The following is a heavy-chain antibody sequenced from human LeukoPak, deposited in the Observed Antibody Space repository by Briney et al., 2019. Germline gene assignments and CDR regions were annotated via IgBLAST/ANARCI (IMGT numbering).Heavy chain of an antibody. Sequence: GGSLRLSCAASGFTFSSYTMHWVRQAPGKGLEWVAVISYGGNDKNYADSVKGRFTISRDNSKNTVYLQMNSLRPEDTAVYYCARGRWQQLPGAFDFWGQGTLVTVSS. CDR2: ISYGGNDK. J-gene: IGHJ4*02. CDR3: ARGRWQQLPGAFDF. D-gene: IGHD5-24*01. V-gene: IGHV3-30*04. CDR1: GFTFSSYT.